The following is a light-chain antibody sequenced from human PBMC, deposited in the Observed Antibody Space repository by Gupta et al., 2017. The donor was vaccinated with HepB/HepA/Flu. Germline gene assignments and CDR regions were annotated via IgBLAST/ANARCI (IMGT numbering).Light chain of an antibody. CDR2: DTS. CDR1: QSISSY. J-gene: IGKJ4*01. Sequence: DIRMTQSPSSLSASVGDRVTITCRASQSISSYINWYQQKPGKAPNLLVYDTSFLQSGVPSRFSGSGSGTDFTLTITSLQPEDFTTYYCQQTYSSPLTFGGGTIVEIK. V-gene: IGKV1-39*01. CDR3: QQTYSSPLT.